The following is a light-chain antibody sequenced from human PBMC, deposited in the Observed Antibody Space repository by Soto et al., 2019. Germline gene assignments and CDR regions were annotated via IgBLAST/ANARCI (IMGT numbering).Light chain of an antibody. CDR2: AAS. Sequence: IQFTQSPSSLSASVGDRVTITCRASQDIAIYLAWYQQQPGEAPKLLIYAASTLYGGVPSRFSGSGSGTDFALTITSLQAEDFATHYCQQLRMYPSTFGGGTKVDIK. V-gene: IGKV1-9*01. CDR3: QQLRMYPST. CDR1: QDIAIY. J-gene: IGKJ4*01.